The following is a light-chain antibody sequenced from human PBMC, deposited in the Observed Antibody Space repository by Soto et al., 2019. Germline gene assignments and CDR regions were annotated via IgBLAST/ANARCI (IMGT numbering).Light chain of an antibody. CDR1: SSDIGGYNY. CDR3: YSYTSSSTVI. CDR2: DVS. J-gene: IGLJ2*01. V-gene: IGLV2-14*01. Sequence: QSALTQPASVSGSAGQSITISCTGISSDIGGYNYVSWYQQHPGKAPKLMIYDVSNRRSGVSNRFSGSKSGNTASLTISGLQAEDEADYYCYSYTSSSTVIFGGGTKLTVL.